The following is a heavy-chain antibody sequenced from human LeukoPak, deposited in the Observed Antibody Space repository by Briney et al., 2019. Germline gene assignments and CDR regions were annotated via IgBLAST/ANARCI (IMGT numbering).Heavy chain of an antibody. CDR1: GGSISSGDYY. Sequence: SETLSLTCTVSGGSISSGDYYWSWIRQPPGKGLEWIGYIYYSGSTYYNPSLKSRVTISVDTSKNQFSLKLSSVTAGDTAVYYCARGYSYGAYYFDFCGQGTLVTVSS. CDR3: ARGYSYGAYYFDF. D-gene: IGHD5-18*01. CDR2: IYYSGST. J-gene: IGHJ4*02. V-gene: IGHV4-30-4*01.